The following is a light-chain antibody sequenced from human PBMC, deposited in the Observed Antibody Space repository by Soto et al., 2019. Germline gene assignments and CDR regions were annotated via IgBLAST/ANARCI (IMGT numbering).Light chain of an antibody. J-gene: IGKJ1*01. V-gene: IGKV1-5*01. Sequence: DIQMTQSPSTLSAFVGDRVTITCRASQTISSWLAWYQQKPGKAPKLLIYDAFSLQSGVPSRFSGSGSGTEFTLTISSLQPDDFATYYCQQYNGNPQTFGQGTNVDIK. CDR1: QTISSW. CDR3: QQYNGNPQT. CDR2: DAF.